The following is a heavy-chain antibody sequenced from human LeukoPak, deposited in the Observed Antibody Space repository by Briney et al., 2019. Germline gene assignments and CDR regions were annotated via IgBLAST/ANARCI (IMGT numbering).Heavy chain of an antibody. CDR2: ISYDGIKK. CDR3: AKFYYRYGGNSVLSEDTRENLYDI. CDR1: GFTFSSYG. V-gene: IGHV3-30*18. J-gene: IGHJ3*02. Sequence: AGRSLRLSCAASGFTFSSYGIHWVRQAPGKGLEWVAVISYDGIKKFYADSVKGRFTISRDNSKNTLYLQMNSLRAEDTAVYYCAKFYYRYGGNSVLSEDTRENLYDIWGQGTMVAVSS. D-gene: IGHD4-23*01.